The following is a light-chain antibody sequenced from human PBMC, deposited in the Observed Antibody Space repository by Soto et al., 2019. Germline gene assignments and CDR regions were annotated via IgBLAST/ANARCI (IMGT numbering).Light chain of an antibody. Sequence: EMVMTQSPATLSVSPGERATLSCGASQSVSSNLAWYQQKPGQAPRLLIYGASTRATGIPARFGGSGSGTEFTLTISSLQSEDFAVYYCHQYNNWPQTFGQGTKVDIK. CDR3: HQYNNWPQT. CDR1: QSVSSN. V-gene: IGKV3-15*01. J-gene: IGKJ1*01. CDR2: GAS.